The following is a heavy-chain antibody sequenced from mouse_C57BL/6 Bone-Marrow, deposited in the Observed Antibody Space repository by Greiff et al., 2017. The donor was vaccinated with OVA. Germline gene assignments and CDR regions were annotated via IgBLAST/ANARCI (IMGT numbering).Heavy chain of an antibody. D-gene: IGHD4-1*01. CDR1: GFTFSSYA. V-gene: IGHV5-4*01. J-gene: IGHJ4*01. CDR3: ARDLGDAMDY. Sequence: EVMLVESGGGLVKPGGSLKLSCAASGFTFSSYAMSWVRQTPEKRLEWVATISDGGSYTYYPDNVKGRFTISRDNAKNNLYLQMSHLKSEDTAMYYCARDLGDAMDYWGQGTSVTVSS. CDR2: ISDGGSYT.